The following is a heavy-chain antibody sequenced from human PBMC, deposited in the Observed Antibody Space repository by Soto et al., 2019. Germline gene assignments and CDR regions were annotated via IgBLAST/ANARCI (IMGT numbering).Heavy chain of an antibody. Sequence: EVQLVESGGGLVKPGRSLRLSCTASGFTFGDYAMSWFRQAPGKGLEWVGFIRSKAYGGTTEYAASVKGRFTISRDDSKSIAYLQMNSLKTEDTAMYYCTRGYSSGWYRNNWFDPWGQGTLVTVSS. D-gene: IGHD6-19*01. CDR1: GFTFGDYA. V-gene: IGHV3-49*05. J-gene: IGHJ5*02. CDR2: IRSKAYGGTT. CDR3: TRGYSSGWYRNNWFDP.